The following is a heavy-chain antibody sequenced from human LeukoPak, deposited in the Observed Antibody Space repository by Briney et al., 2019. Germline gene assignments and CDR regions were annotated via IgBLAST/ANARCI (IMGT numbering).Heavy chain of an antibody. Sequence: SETLSLTCTVSGGSISTYYWSWIRQPPGKGLEWIGYIYHSGSTNYNPSLKSRVTISVDTSQNQFYLKLSSVTAADTAVYYCAREASYYYYYYMDVWGKGTTVTISS. CDR3: AREASYYYYYYMDV. V-gene: IGHV4-59*08. CDR1: GGSISTYY. J-gene: IGHJ6*03. CDR2: IYHSGST.